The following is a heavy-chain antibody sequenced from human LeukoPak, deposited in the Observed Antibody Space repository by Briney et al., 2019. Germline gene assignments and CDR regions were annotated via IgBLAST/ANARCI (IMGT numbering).Heavy chain of an antibody. V-gene: IGHV4-61*02. CDR3: ARATYEDFDS. D-gene: IGHD3-22*01. CDR2: IYTSGRT. J-gene: IGHJ4*02. CDR1: GGSISSGNYY. Sequence: SETLSLTCTVSGGSISSGNYYWSWIRQPAGKGREWVGRIYTSGRTNYNPSLKSRVTISVDTSKRQFSLKLSSVIAADTAVYYCARATYEDFDSWGQGTLVTVSS.